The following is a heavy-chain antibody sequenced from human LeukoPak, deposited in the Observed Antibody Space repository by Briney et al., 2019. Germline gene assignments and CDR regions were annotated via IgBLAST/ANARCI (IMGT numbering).Heavy chain of an antibody. V-gene: IGHV1-8*01. CDR2: MNPNSGNT. J-gene: IGHJ6*02. CDR1: GYTFTSYD. D-gene: IGHD2-2*01. Sequence: EASVKVSCKASGYTFTSYDINWVRQATGQGLEWMGWMNPNSGNTGYAQKFQGRVTMTRNTSIRTAYMELSSLRSEDTAVYYCASTREVVPAAKVWSFTRHLRGYYYGMDVWGQGTTVTVSS. CDR3: ASTREVVPAAKVWSFTRHLRGYYYGMDV.